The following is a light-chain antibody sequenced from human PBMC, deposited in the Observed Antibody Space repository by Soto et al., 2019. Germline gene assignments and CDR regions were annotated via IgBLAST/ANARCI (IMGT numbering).Light chain of an antibody. J-gene: IGLJ1*01. V-gene: IGLV1-36*01. CDR3: AAWDDSLNAYV. Sequence: QSVLTQPPSVSEAPRQRVTMSCSGSRSNIGNNAVNWYQQVPGKAPKLLIYYDDLLPSGVSDRFSGSKSGTSASLAISGLQSEDKADYYCAAWDDSLNAYVFGTGTKVTVL. CDR2: YDD. CDR1: RSNIGNNA.